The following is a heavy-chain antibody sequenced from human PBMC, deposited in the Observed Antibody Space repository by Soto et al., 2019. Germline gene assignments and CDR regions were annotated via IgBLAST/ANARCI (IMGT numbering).Heavy chain of an antibody. J-gene: IGHJ6*02. CDR1: GVSFSTAA. CDR2: IMPIFRTA. Sequence: QVQVVQSGAEVKKPGSSVKVSCKASGVSFSTAAISWVRQAPGQGLEWMGGIMPIFRTADYAQKFQGRVTITADESTSTVYLELSSLRSEDTAVYYCARDKDRPQLGGNYYYIMDVWGQGTTVTVSS. D-gene: IGHD3-3*02. CDR3: ARDKDRPQLGGNYYYIMDV. V-gene: IGHV1-69*12.